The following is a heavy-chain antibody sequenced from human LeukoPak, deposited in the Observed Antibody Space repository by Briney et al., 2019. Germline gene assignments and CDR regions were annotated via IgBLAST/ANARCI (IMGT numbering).Heavy chain of an antibody. CDR2: IYSGGAT. CDR3: AREYGSGTFD. D-gene: IGHD2-2*01. V-gene: IGHV3-53*01. CDR1: GLIVSNYC. J-gene: IGHJ4*02. Sequence: GGSLRLSCAASGLIVSNYCMSWVRQAPGKGLECVSVIYSGGATYYADSVKGRFTISRDNSKNTLYLQMNSLRAEDTAVYFCAREYGSGTFDWGQGTLVTVSS.